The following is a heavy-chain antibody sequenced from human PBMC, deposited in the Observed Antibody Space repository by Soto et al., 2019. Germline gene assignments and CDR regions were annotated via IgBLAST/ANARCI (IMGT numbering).Heavy chain of an antibody. Sequence: EVQLVESGGGLVQPGGSLKLSCAASGFTFSGSAMHWVRQASGNGLEWVGRIRRNANSSATAYAASVKGRFTISGDDSKNTAYLKMNSLNTEDTVVYYGTSTYDFWNCYHMDVWGNGTTVTVSS. V-gene: IGHV3-73*01. J-gene: IGHJ6*03. CDR3: TSTYDFWNCYHMDV. CDR2: IRRNANSSAT. CDR1: GFTFSGSA. D-gene: IGHD3-3*01.